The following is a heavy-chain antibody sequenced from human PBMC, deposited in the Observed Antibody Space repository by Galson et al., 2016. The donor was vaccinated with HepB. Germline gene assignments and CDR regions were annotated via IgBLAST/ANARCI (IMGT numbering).Heavy chain of an antibody. CDR3: ARDTDVRSGSWYYFDF. J-gene: IGHJ4*02. CDR1: GFTFSHYA. CDR2: ITGKSSASAI. D-gene: IGHD6-25*01. Sequence: SLRLSCATSGFTFSHYAMNWVRQAPGKGLEWISYITGKSSASAIYYAASVKGRFTISRDDARNSLSLQMHRLGDEDTAVYYCARDTDVRSGSWYYFDFWGQGTLVTVSS. V-gene: IGHV3-48*02.